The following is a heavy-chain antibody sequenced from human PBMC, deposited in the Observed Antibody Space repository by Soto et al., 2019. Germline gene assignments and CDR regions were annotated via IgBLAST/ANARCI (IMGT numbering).Heavy chain of an antibody. CDR1: GFSFSSYA. V-gene: IGHV3-23*01. CDR3: AKDHQPGFSSGWFLGVFDI. Sequence: GGSLRLSCAASGFSFSSYAMSWVRQAPGKGLEWVSAMSGSGDSTYYAESVKGRFTISRDKSKNMLYLQMNSLRAEDTAVYYCAKDHQPGFSSGWFLGVFDIWGQGTMVTVSS. CDR2: MSGSGDST. J-gene: IGHJ3*02. D-gene: IGHD6-19*01.